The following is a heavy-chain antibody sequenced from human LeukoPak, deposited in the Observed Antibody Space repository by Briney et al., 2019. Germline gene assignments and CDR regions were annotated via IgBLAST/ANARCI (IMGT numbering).Heavy chain of an antibody. Sequence: PGGSLRLSCAASGFTFSSYSMNWVRQAPGKGLEWVSYISSSGGTIYYTDSVKGQFTISRDNAKNLLYLHMNSLRAEDTALYYCVRGSSGWYGIDHWGQGTLVTVSS. J-gene: IGHJ4*02. CDR1: GFTFSSYS. CDR3: VRGSSGWYGIDH. D-gene: IGHD6-19*01. V-gene: IGHV3-48*04. CDR2: ISSSGGTI.